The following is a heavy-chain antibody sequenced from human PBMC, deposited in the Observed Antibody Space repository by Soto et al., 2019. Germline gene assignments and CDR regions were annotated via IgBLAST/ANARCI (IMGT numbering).Heavy chain of an antibody. CDR1: GSTFDDYA. Sequence: EVQLVESGGGLVQPGRSLRLSCAASGSTFDDYAMHWVRQAPGKGLEWVSGISWNSDTIDYADSVKGRFTISRDNAKNSLYLQMNSLRPEDTALYSCARTVGATWGTFDYWGQGTLVTVSS. CDR2: ISWNSDTI. CDR3: ARTVGATWGTFDY. D-gene: IGHD1-26*01. V-gene: IGHV3-9*01. J-gene: IGHJ4*02.